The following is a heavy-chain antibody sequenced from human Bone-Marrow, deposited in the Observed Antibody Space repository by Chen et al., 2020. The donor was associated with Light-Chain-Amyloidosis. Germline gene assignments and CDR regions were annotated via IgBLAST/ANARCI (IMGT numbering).Heavy chain of an antibody. J-gene: IGHJ2*01. Sequence: EVQLLESGGGLVQPGGSLRLSCAASGFTFSSYAMSWVRQAPGKGLEWVSAISGSGGSTYYADSVKGRFTISRDNSKNTLYLQMKSLRAEDTAVYYCAKDIAAADTGWYFDLWGRGTLVTVSS. CDR2: ISGSGGST. CDR1: GFTFSSYA. CDR3: AKDIAAADTGWYFDL. D-gene: IGHD6-13*01. V-gene: IGHV3-23*01.